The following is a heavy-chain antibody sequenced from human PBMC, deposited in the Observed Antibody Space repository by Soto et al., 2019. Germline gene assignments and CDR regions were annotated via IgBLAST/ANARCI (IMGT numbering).Heavy chain of an antibody. V-gene: IGHV1-3*01. CDR1: GYTFTSYA. D-gene: IGHD3-3*01. J-gene: IGHJ5*02. CDR2: INAGNGNT. CDR3: ARDLRFSLEWLLPGCWFGP. Sequence: QVQLVQSGAEVKKPGASVKVSCKASGYTFTSYAMHWVRQAPGQRLEWMGWINAGNGNTKYSQKFQGRVTITRDTSASTAYMELSSLRSEDTAVYYCARDLRFSLEWLLPGCWFGPWGQGTLVTVSS.